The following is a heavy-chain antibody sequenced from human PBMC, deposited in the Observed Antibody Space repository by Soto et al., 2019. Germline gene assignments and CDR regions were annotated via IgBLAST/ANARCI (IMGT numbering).Heavy chain of an antibody. D-gene: IGHD3-3*01. Sequence: GGSLRLSCAASGFRFDDYNMNCVRQAPGKGLEWVSLITWNGANSYYADSVKGRFTISRDGTTKSLSLQMTSLKREDTGLYFCARETLTFGSALDVWGQGT. CDR2: ITWNGANS. J-gene: IGHJ6*02. V-gene: IGHV3-43*01. CDR1: GFRFDDYN. CDR3: ARETLTFGSALDV.